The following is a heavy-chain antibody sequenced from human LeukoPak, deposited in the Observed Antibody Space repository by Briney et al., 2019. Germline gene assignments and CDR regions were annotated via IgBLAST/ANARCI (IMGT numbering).Heavy chain of an antibody. D-gene: IGHD3-3*01. CDR3: ARQGDFWSGYPSDY. J-gene: IGHJ4*02. CDR2: IYYSGST. Sequence: SETLSLTCTVSGDSISSSTYYWGWIRQPPGKGLEWIGSIYYSGSTYYNPSLKSRVTISVDTSKNQFSLKLRSVSDADTAVYYCARQGDFWSGYPSDYWGQGTLVTVSS. CDR1: GDSISSSTYY. V-gene: IGHV4-39*01.